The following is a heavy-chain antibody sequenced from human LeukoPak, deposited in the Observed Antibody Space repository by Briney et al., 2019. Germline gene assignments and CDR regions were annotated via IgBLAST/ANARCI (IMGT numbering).Heavy chain of an antibody. V-gene: IGHV4-59*08. CDR3: ARHDAYSSSWYFFDY. CDR2: IYYSGST. Sequence: SETLSLTCTVSGGSISSYYWSWIRQPLGKGLEWIGYIYYSGSTNYNPSLKSRVTISVDTSKNQFSLKLSSVTAAGTAVYYCARHDAYSSSWYFFDYWGQGTLVTVSS. J-gene: IGHJ4*02. D-gene: IGHD6-13*01. CDR1: GGSISSYY.